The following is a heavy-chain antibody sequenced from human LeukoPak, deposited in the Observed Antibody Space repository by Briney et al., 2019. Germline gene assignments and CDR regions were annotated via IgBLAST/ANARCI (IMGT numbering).Heavy chain of an antibody. J-gene: IGHJ4*02. CDR3: ARERSGTTERPSGDFGY. CDR2: INHSGST. Sequence: SETLSLTCAVYGGSFSGYYWSWIRQPPGKGLEWIGEINHSGSTNYNPSLKSRVTISVDTSKNQFSLKLSSVTAADTAVYYCARERSGTTERPSGDFGYWGQGTLVTVSS. CDR1: GGSFSGYY. V-gene: IGHV4-34*01. D-gene: IGHD1/OR15-1a*01.